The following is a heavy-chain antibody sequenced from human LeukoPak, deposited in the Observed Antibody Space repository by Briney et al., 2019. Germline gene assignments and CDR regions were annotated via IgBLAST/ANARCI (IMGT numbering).Heavy chain of an antibody. D-gene: IGHD3-22*01. J-gene: IGHJ4*02. CDR2: ISSSGSTI. CDR3: ARDRYYYDSSGYYSFDY. Sequence: GRSLRLSCAASGFTFSDYYMSWIRQAPGKGLEWVSYISSSGSTIYYADSVKGRFTISRDNAKNSLYLQMNSLRAEDTAVYYCARDRYYYDSSGYYSFDYWGQGTLVTVSS. CDR1: GFTFSDYY. V-gene: IGHV3-11*01.